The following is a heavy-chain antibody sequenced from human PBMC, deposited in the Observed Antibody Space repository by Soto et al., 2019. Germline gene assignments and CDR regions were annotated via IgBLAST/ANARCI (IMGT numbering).Heavy chain of an antibody. CDR3: AAEAMGGATMNYYYYGMDV. CDR1: GFTFTSSA. D-gene: IGHD1-26*01. CDR2: IVVGSGNT. J-gene: IGHJ6*02. Sequence: SGKVCCKASGFTFTSSAVQWVRQARGQRLEWIGWIVVGSGNTNYAQKFQERVTITRDMSTSTAYMELSSLRSEDTAVYYCAAEAMGGATMNYYYYGMDVWGQGTTVTVSS. V-gene: IGHV1-58*01.